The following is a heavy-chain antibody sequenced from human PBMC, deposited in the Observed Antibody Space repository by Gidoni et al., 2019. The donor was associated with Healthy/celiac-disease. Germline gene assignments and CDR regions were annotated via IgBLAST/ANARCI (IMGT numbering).Heavy chain of an antibody. Sequence: EVQLVESGGGLVQLGGSLRLSCAASGFTVSSNYMSWVRQAPGKGLGWVSVIYSGGSTYYADSVKGRFNISRDNSKNTLYLQMNSLRAEDTAVYYCARWAYNWGNYYYYMDVWGKGTTVTVSS. CDR2: IYSGGST. D-gene: IGHD1-20*01. CDR1: GFTVSSNY. CDR3: ARWAYNWGNYYYYMDV. J-gene: IGHJ6*03. V-gene: IGHV3-53*01.